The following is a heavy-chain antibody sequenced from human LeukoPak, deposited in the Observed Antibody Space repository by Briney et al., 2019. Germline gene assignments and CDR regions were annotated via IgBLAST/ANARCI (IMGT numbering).Heavy chain of an antibody. V-gene: IGHV5-51*01. CDR2: IYPGDSDT. CDR3: ASPAIAAAGTLAFDI. J-gene: IGHJ3*02. D-gene: IGHD6-13*01. CDR1: GDYFTSYW. Sequence: GESLKISCTGSGDYFTSYWVGWVRQMPGKGLEWVAIIYPGDSDTRYSPSFQGQVTISADKSISTAYLQWSSLKASDTAMYYCASPAIAAAGTLAFDIWGQGTMVTVSS.